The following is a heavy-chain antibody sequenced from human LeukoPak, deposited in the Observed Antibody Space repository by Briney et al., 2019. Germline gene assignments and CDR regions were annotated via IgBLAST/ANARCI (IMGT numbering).Heavy chain of an antibody. CDR2: IYSGGST. V-gene: IGHV3-53*01. J-gene: IGHJ3*02. CDR3: ARERRDMSGAFDI. Sequence: GGSLRLSCAASGFTVSSNYMSWVRQAPGKGLEWVSVIYSGGSTYYADSVKGRFTISRDNSKNTLYLQMNSLRAEDTAVYYCARERRDMSGAFDIWGQGTMVTVSS. CDR1: GFTVSSNY. D-gene: IGHD3-10*02.